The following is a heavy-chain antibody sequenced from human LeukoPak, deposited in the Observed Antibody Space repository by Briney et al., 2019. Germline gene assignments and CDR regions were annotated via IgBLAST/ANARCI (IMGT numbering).Heavy chain of an antibody. V-gene: IGHV3-21*01. Sequence: GGSLRLSCAASGFTSSSYNMNWVRQAPGKGLEWVSSITSSISYIYYADSVKCQFTISRDNAKNSLYLQMNSLRAEDTAVYYRATDLSYSGGDAMGDIWGQGTMVTVSS. J-gene: IGHJ3*02. D-gene: IGHD2-21*01. CDR1: GFTSSSYN. CDR3: ATDLSYSGGDAMGDI. CDR2: ITSSISYI.